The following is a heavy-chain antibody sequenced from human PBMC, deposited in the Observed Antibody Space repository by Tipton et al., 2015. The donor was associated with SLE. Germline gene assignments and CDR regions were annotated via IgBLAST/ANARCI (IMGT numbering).Heavy chain of an antibody. Sequence: SLRLSCAASGFTFSSYSMNWVRQAPGKGLEWVSSISSSSSYIYYADSVKGRFTISRDNAKNSLYLQMNSLRAEDTAVYYCARVGATYYFDYWGQGTLVTVSS. D-gene: IGHD1-26*01. CDR3: ARVGATYYFDY. J-gene: IGHJ4*02. V-gene: IGHV3-21*01. CDR2: ISSSSSYI. CDR1: GFTFSSYS.